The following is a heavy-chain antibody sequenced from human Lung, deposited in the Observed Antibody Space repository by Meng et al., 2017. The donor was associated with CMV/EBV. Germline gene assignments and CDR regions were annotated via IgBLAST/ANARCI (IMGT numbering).Heavy chain of an antibody. Sequence: SETLSLXCTVSGGSVSSGSYYWSWIRQPPGKGLEWIGYIYYSGSTNYNPSLKSRVTISVDTSKNQFSLKLSSVTAADTAVYYCARMGRFSGSYDFRSGYSPPGGFDIWXQGTMVTVSS. J-gene: IGHJ3*02. CDR2: IYYSGST. D-gene: IGHD3-3*01. CDR3: ARMGRFSGSYDFRSGYSPPGGFDI. CDR1: GGSVSSGSYY. V-gene: IGHV4-61*01.